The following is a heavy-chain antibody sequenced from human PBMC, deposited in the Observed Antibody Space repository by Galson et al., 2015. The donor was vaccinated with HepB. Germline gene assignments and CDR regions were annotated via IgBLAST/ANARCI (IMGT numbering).Heavy chain of an antibody. D-gene: IGHD6-19*01. V-gene: IGHV3-23*01. J-gene: IGHJ4*02. Sequence: LRLSCAASGFTFSSYAMSWVRQAPGKGLEWVSAISGSGGSTYYADSVKGRFTISRDNSKNTLYLQMNSLRAEDTAVYYCAKEGGAIAVAGHYFDYWGQGTLVTVSS. CDR2: ISGSGGST. CDR3: AKEGGAIAVAGHYFDY. CDR1: GFTFSSYA.